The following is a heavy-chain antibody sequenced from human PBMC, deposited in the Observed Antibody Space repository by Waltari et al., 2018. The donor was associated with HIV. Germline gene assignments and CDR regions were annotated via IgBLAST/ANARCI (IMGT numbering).Heavy chain of an antibody. CDR1: GFTFRDYS. Sequence: QVQLVESGGGLVKPGRSLSLSCAASGFTFRDYSMSWIRQAAGKGLGWVSYIRPSGYTIYYADSVKGRFTISRDNAKSSLYLQMYGLRAEDTAVYYCARGYRPFDPWGQGTLVTVSS. D-gene: IGHD5-18*01. J-gene: IGHJ5*02. CDR2: IRPSGYTI. V-gene: IGHV3-11*01. CDR3: ARGYRPFDP.